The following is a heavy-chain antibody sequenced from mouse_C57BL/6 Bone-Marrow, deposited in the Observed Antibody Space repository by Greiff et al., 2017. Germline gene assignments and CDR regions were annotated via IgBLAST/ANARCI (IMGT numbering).Heavy chain of an antibody. CDR1: GFSFNTYA. J-gene: IGHJ4*01. CDR3: VGCSGAMDY. V-gene: IGHV10-1*01. CDR2: IRSKSNNYAT. Sequence: EVMLVESGGGLVQPKGSLKLSCAASGFSFNTYAMNWVRQAPGKGLEWVARIRSKSNNYATYYADSVKDRFTISRDDSECMLYLQMNNVKSEDTAMYYCVGCSGAMDYWGQGTSVTVSS. D-gene: IGHD1-1*01.